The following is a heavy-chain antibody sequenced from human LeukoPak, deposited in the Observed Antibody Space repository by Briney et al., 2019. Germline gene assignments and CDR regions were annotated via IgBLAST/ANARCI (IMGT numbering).Heavy chain of an antibody. V-gene: IGHV4-39*01. Sequence: PSETLSPTCTVSGGSISSSSYYWGWIRQPPGKGLEWIGSIYYSGSTYYNPSLKSRVTISVDTSKNQFSLKLSSVTAADTAMYYCARLPGNYFDYWGQGTLVTVSS. CDR3: ARLPGNYFDY. CDR2: IYYSGST. CDR1: GGSISSSSYY. J-gene: IGHJ4*02.